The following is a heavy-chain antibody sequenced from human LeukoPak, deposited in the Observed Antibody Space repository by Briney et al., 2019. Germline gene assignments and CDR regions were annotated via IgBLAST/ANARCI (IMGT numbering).Heavy chain of an antibody. CDR3: ARDALHYYDSSGYYYHHNWFDP. CDR1: GFTFSSYA. CDR2: ISYDGSNK. D-gene: IGHD3-22*01. J-gene: IGHJ5*02. Sequence: GGSLRLSCAASGFTFSSYAMHWVCQAPGKGLEWVAVISYDGSNKYYADSVKGRFTISRDNSKNTLYLQMNSLRAEDTAVYYCARDALHYYDSSGYYYHHNWFDPWGQGTLVTVSS. V-gene: IGHV3-30-3*01.